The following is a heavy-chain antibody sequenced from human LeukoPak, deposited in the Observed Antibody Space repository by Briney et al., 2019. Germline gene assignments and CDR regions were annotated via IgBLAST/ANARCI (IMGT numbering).Heavy chain of an antibody. D-gene: IGHD6-6*01. Sequence: GGSLRLSXAASGFTFSSYSMNWVRQAPGKGREWVSYISSSSSTIYYADSVKGRFTISRDNAKNSLYLQMNSLRAEDTAVYYCARDLGYSSSSFIDYWGQGTLVTVSS. V-gene: IGHV3-48*01. CDR1: GFTFSSYS. CDR3: ARDLGYSSSSFIDY. J-gene: IGHJ4*02. CDR2: ISSSSSTI.